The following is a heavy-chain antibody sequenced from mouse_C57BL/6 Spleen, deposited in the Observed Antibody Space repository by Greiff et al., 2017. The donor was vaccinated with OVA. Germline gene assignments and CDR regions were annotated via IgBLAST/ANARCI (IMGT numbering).Heavy chain of an antibody. CDR1: GFSFNTYA. V-gene: IGHV10-1*01. Sequence: EVQRVESGGGLVQPKGSLKLSCAASGFSFNTYAMNWVRQAPGKGLEWVARIRSKSNNYATYYADSVKDRFTISRDYSESMLYLQMNNLKTEDTAMYCCVRQGDYDGGPWFAYWGQRTLVTVSA. D-gene: IGHD2-4*01. J-gene: IGHJ3*01. CDR3: VRQGDYDGGPWFAY. CDR2: IRSKSNNYAT.